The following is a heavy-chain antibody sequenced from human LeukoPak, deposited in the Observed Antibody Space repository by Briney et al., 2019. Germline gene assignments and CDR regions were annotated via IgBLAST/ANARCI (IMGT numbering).Heavy chain of an antibody. CDR3: ARGQAAAGTGLFDY. CDR1: GGSFSGYY. J-gene: IGHJ4*02. D-gene: IGHD6-13*01. V-gene: IGHV4-34*01. Sequence: PSETLSLTCAVYGGSFSGYYWSWIRQPPGKVLEWVGEINRSGSTNYNPSLKSRVTISVDTSKNQFSLTLSSVTAADTAVYYCARGQAAAGTGLFDYWGQGTLVTVSS. CDR2: INRSGST.